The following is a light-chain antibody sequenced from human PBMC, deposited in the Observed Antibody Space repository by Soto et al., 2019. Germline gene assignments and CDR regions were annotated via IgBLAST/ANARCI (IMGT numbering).Light chain of an antibody. CDR1: QSVSNS. J-gene: IGKJ4*01. Sequence: EIVLTQSPATLSLSPGERATLSCWASQSVSNSLAWYQQRPGQSPRLLIYDVSTRATGIPARFGGSGSGTDFTLTISSLETEDFAVYYCQQSTNWPLTFGGGTKVDI. V-gene: IGKV3-11*01. CDR3: QQSTNWPLT. CDR2: DVS.